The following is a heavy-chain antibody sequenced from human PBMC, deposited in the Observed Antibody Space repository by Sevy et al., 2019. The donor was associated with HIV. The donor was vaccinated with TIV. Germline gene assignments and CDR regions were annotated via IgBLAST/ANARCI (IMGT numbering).Heavy chain of an antibody. CDR1: GFTFSNYY. J-gene: IGHJ4*02. CDR2: GSSSGSTV. CDR3: ARSYGSFGFDN. V-gene: IGHV3-11*01. D-gene: IGHD3-16*02. Sequence: GGSLRLSCAASGFTFSNYYMSWIRQAPGKGLEWVSYGSSSGSTVSYRESVRGRFTISRDNAKNTVSLQMNSLRAEDTAVYYCARSYGSFGFDNWGQGTLVTVSS.